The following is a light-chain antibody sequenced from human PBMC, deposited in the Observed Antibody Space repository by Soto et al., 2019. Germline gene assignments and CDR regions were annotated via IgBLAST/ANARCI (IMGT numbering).Light chain of an antibody. Sequence: IQLTQSPSPLSAPLEARFPTSVRPSKAFANSLAWYQQKPGKAPKLLIYGASTLQSGVPSRFSGSGSGTDFTLTISSLQPEDFATYYCQQLNSFPIPFGPGTKVDIK. CDR1: KAFANS. J-gene: IGKJ3*01. V-gene: IGKV1-9*01. CDR3: QQLNSFPIP. CDR2: GAS.